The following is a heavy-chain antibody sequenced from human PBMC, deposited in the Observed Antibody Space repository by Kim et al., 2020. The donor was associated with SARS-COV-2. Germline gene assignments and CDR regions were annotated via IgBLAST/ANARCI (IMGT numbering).Heavy chain of an antibody. CDR1: GYTFTDYY. CDR3: ARGLRYFDWFSPFDY. D-gene: IGHD3-9*01. V-gene: IGHV1-2*02. CDR2: INPKTGDP. J-gene: IGHJ4*02. Sequence: ASVKVSCKASGYTFTDYYMHWVRQAPGQGLEWMGWINPKTGDPYYEQKFQGRVTLTRDTSISTSYMELSRLRSDDTAVCYCARGLRYFDWFSPFDYWGQG.